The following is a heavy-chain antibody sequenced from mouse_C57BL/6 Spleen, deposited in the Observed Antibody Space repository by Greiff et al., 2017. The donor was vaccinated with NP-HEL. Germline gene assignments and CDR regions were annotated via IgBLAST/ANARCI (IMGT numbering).Heavy chain of an antibody. CDR2: IDPSDSYT. CDR3: ARGLRGYAMGY. Sequence: QVQLQQPGAELVKPGASVKLSCKASGYTFTSYWMQWVKQRPGQGLEWIGEIDPSDSYTNYNQKFKGKATLTVDTSSSTAYMQLSSLTSEDSAVYYCARGLRGYAMGYWGQGTSVTVSS. D-gene: IGHD1-1*01. CDR1: GYTFTSYW. J-gene: IGHJ4*01. V-gene: IGHV1-50*01.